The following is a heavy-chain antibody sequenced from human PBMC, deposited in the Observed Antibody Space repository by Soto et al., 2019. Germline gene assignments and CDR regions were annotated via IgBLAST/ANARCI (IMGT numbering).Heavy chain of an antibody. J-gene: IGHJ6*02. CDR1: GFTFSSCT. Sequence: EVHLVESGGGLVKPGGSLRLPCAVSGFTFSSCTMNWVRQAPGKGLEWVSSISPSSGHIYYADSVKGRFTISRDNAKNSLFLQMNSLRGEDTAVYYCSGCSGGACHKNYGMDVWGQGTTVTVSS. D-gene: IGHD2-15*01. CDR2: ISPSSGHI. CDR3: SGCSGGACHKNYGMDV. V-gene: IGHV3-21*06.